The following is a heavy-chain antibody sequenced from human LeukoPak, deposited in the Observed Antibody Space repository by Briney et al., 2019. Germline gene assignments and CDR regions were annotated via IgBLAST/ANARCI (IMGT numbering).Heavy chain of an antibody. CDR3: ASLLGGNPGGYYFDY. Sequence: GESLKISCKGSGYSFNNYWIAWVRQMPGEGLEWMAMIYPGDSDTRYSPSFQGQVTISADKSISTAYLQWSSLKASDTAMYYCASLLGGNPGGYYFDYWGQGTLVTVSS. J-gene: IGHJ4*02. D-gene: IGHD4-23*01. V-gene: IGHV5-51*01. CDR1: GYSFNNYW. CDR2: IYPGDSDT.